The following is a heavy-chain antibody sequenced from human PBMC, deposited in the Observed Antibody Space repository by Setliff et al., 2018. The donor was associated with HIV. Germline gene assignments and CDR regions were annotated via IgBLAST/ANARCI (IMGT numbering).Heavy chain of an antibody. CDR1: GFRFSDYY. J-gene: IGHJ4*02. CDR3: AKTLYSAGGGEVFDY. Sequence: PGGSLRLSCAASGFRFSDYYMNWIRQAPGKGLEWISSISSSGRTIKYADSVKGRFTISRDNAKRSLYLQMNSLRVEDTAVYYCAKTLYSAGGGEVFDYWGPGTQVT. CDR2: ISSSGRTI. V-gene: IGHV3-11*04. D-gene: IGHD3-16*01.